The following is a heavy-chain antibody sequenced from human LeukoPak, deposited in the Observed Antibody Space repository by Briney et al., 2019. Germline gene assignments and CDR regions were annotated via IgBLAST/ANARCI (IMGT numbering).Heavy chain of an antibody. CDR2: IYYTGT. CDR1: GGSVTDYY. D-gene: IGHD6-13*01. CDR3: ARDSSSWYTVYYFDY. Sequence: PSETLSLTCTVSGGSVTDYYWSWIRQSPGKGLEWIGYIYYTGTSYNPSLKSRVTISADTSKNQFSLKLSSVTAADTAVYYCARDSSSWYTVYYFDYWGQGSLVAVSS. V-gene: IGHV4-59*02. J-gene: IGHJ4*02.